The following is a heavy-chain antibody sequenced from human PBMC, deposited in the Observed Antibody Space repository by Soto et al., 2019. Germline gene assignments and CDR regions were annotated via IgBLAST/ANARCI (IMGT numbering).Heavy chain of an antibody. CDR1: GYTFTSYD. Sequence: ASVKVSCKASGYTFTSYDIIWVRQATGQGLEWMGWMNPNSGNTGYAQKFQGRVTMTRNTSISTAYMELSSLGSEDTAVYYCARGGYCSGGSCYDYMDVWGKGTTVTVSS. J-gene: IGHJ6*03. CDR2: MNPNSGNT. CDR3: ARGGYCSGGSCYDYMDV. V-gene: IGHV1-8*01. D-gene: IGHD2-15*01.